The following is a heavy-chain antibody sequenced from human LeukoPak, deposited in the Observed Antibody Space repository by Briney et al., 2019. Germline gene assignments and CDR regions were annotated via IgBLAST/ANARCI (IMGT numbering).Heavy chain of an antibody. D-gene: IGHD2-21*02. J-gene: IGHJ4*02. V-gene: IGHV4-59*01. CDR3: ARGAGRCGGDCYSSDS. Sequence: SETLSLTCSASGDSISSNYWSWIRQPPGKGLEWIGYMYNSRSTNYNPSLKSRVTISVDTSKNQFSLMLSSVTAADTAVYFCARGAGRCGGDCYSSDSWGQGTLVTVSS. CDR1: GDSISSNY. CDR2: MYNSRST.